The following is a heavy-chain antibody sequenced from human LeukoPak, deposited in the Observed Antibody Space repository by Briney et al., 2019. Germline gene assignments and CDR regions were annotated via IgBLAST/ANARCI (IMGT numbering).Heavy chain of an antibody. CDR2: IGKSGDT. CDR1: GLSFSTYD. Sequence: GGSLRLSCAASGLSFSTYDMHWVRRAPGEGLEWVSGIGKSGDTYYVGSVKGRFTISRDNAKNSLYLQMNSLRSGDTAVYYCARGAYTGFDVWGQGTVVTVSS. D-gene: IGHD5-12*01. V-gene: IGHV3-13*04. CDR3: ARGAYTGFDV. J-gene: IGHJ3*01.